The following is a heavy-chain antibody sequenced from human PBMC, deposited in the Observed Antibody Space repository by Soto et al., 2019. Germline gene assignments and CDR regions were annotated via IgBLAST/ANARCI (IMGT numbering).Heavy chain of an antibody. CDR3: ARGTFLSRVIDY. D-gene: IGHD3-16*01. J-gene: IGHJ4*02. CDR2: IKQDGSEK. CDR1: GFTFSSYW. V-gene: IGHV3-7*01. Sequence: GGSLRLCYAASGFTFSSYWMSWVRQAPGKGLEWVANIKQDGSEKYYVDSVKGQFTISRDNAKNSLYLQMNSLRAEDTAVYYCARGTFLSRVIDYWGQGTLVTVSS.